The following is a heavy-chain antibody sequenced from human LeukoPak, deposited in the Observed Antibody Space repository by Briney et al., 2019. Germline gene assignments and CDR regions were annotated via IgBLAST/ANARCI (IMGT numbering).Heavy chain of an antibody. Sequence: SETLSLTCAVSGGSISNSNWWNWVRQPPGKGLEWIGEIYHSGSTNYNPSLRSRVTISVDRSKNQFALKLTSVTAADTAVYYCAKDQRWESPHYLDSWGQGTLVTVSS. V-gene: IGHV4-4*02. J-gene: IGHJ4*02. CDR1: GGSISNSNW. CDR3: AKDQRWESPHYLDS. CDR2: IYHSGST. D-gene: IGHD1-26*01.